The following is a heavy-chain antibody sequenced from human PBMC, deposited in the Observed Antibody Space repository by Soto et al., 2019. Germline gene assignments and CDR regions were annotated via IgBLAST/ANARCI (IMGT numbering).Heavy chain of an antibody. CDR1: VGSISSGDYY. Sequence: PSEPLSLTCTFSVGSISSGDYYWSWIRQPPWKGLEWIGYIYYSGSTYYNPSLKSRVTISVDTSKNQFSLKLSSVTAADTAVYYCAREGRRLAGTPGLEYWGQATLVIVSS. V-gene: IGHV4-30-4*01. J-gene: IGHJ4*02. CDR3: AREGRRLAGTPGLEY. CDR2: IYYSGST. D-gene: IGHD1-7*01.